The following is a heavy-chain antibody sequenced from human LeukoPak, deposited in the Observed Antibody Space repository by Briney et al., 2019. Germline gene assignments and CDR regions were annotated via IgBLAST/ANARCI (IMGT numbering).Heavy chain of an antibody. D-gene: IGHD4-17*01. CDR1: GYTFTSYG. Sequence: GASVKVSCKASGYTFTSYGISWVRQAPGQGLEWMGWINTNTGNPTYAQGFTGRFVFSLDTSVSTAYLQISSLKAEDTAMYYCARQSPPRPNANDYGDYPYWGQGTLVTVSS. CDR3: ARQSPPRPNANDYGDYPY. CDR2: INTNTGNP. V-gene: IGHV7-4-1*02. J-gene: IGHJ4*02.